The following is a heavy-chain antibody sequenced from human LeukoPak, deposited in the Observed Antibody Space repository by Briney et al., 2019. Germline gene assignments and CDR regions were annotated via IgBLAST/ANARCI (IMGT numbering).Heavy chain of an antibody. J-gene: IGHJ3*02. D-gene: IGHD3-22*01. CDR1: GYTFTGYY. V-gene: IGHV1-2*02. CDR3: ARCSYYDSSGINAFDI. Sequence: ASVKVSCKASGYTFTGYYMHWVRQAPGQGLEWMGWINPNSGGTNYAQKFQGRVTMTRDTSISTAYMELSRLRSDDTAVYYCARCSYYDSSGINAFDIWGQGTMVTVSS. CDR2: INPNSGGT.